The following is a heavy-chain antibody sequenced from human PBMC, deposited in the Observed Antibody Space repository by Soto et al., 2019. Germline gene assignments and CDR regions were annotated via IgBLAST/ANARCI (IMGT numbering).Heavy chain of an antibody. V-gene: IGHV3-48*01. CDR2: ISSSSSTI. Sequence: EVQLVESGGGLVQPGGSLRLSCAASGFTVSSYSMNWVRQAPGKGLELVSYISSSSSTIYYADSVKGRFTISRDNAKNSLYLQMNSLRAEDTAVYYCARHPERIAEIGWFDPWGQGTLVTVSS. CDR3: ARHPERIAEIGWFDP. CDR1: GFTVSSYS. J-gene: IGHJ5*02. D-gene: IGHD6-13*01.